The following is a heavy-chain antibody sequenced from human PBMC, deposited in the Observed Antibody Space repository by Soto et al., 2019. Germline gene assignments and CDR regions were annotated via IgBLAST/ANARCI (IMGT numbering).Heavy chain of an antibody. J-gene: IGHJ4*02. CDR2: ISYDGSNK. CDR1: EYTFSRYG. V-gene: IGHV3-30*18. D-gene: IGHD4-17*01. CDR3: AKAGRYGDYVHFDY. Sequence: QGKLVESGGGVVQPGRSLRLSCAASEYTFSRYGMHWVRQAPGKGLEWVAIISYDGSNKYYADSVRGRFTISRDNSKNTLYLQMNSLRAQDTAVYYCAKAGRYGDYVHFDYWGQGTLVTVSS.